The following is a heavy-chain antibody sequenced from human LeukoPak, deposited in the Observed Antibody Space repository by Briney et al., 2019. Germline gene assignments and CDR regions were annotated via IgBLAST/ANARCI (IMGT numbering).Heavy chain of an antibody. CDR2: IRSKAYGGTS. D-gene: IGHD3-10*01. CDR3: SPYGSRSKKNYYFDY. Sequence: GGSLRLSCTASGFTFGDYAMSWFRQAPGKGLEWVGFIRSKAYGGTSEYAASVKGRFTISRDDSKSIAYLQMNSLKTEDTAVYYRSPYGSRSKKNYYFDYWGQGTLVTVSS. CDR1: GFTFGDYA. V-gene: IGHV3-49*03. J-gene: IGHJ4*02.